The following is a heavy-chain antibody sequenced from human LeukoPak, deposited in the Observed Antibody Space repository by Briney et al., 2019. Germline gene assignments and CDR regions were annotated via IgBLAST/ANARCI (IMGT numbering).Heavy chain of an antibody. D-gene: IGHD6-13*01. J-gene: IGHJ4*02. CDR2: FVVGSVNT. CDR3: AAEPYSSSWYAFPFI. Sequence: GXXAXXXXXEWIGWFVVGSVNTNYAQKFQERVTITRDMSTSTAYMELSSLRSEDTAVYYCAAEPYSSSWYAFPFIWGQGTLVTVSS. V-gene: IGHV1-58*01.